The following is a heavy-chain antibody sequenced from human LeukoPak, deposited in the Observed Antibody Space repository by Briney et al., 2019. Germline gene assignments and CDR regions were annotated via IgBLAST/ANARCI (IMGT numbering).Heavy chain of an antibody. V-gene: IGHV3-30*18. D-gene: IGHD3-10*01. Sequence: GGSLRLSCAASGFTFSSYGMHWVRQAPGKGLEWVAVISYDGSNKYYADSVKGRFTISRDNSKNTLYLQMNSLRAEDTAVYYCAKEARAWYYGSGSTYAFDIWGQGTMVTVSS. J-gene: IGHJ3*02. CDR1: GFTFSSYG. CDR2: ISYDGSNK. CDR3: AKEARAWYYGSGSTYAFDI.